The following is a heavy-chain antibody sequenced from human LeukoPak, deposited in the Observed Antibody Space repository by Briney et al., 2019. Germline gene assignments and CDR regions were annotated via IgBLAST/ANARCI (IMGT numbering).Heavy chain of an antibody. CDR2: ITSSNNYI. CDR3: AKQYGSGSYYSVYGMDV. CDR1: GFTFSTYS. D-gene: IGHD3-10*01. V-gene: IGHV3-21*04. J-gene: IGHJ6*02. Sequence: GGSLRLSCAGSGFTFSTYSMNWVRQAPGKGLEWVSSITSSNNYIYYADSMKGRFTISRDNAKNSLYLQMDSLRAEDTALYYCAKQYGSGSYYSVYGMDVWGQGTTVTVSS.